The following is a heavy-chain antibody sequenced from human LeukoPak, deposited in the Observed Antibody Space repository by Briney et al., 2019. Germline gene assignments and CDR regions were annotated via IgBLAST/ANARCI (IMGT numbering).Heavy chain of an antibody. Sequence: GGSLRLSCAASGFTFSTYAMSWVRQAPGKGLEWVSAVSGSGGSTYYAGSVKGRFTISRDNSKNTLYLQMNSLRAEDTAVYYCAKALMRGYFDYWGQGTLVTVSS. CDR2: VSGSGGST. V-gene: IGHV3-23*01. CDR3: AKALMRGYFDY. CDR1: GFTFSTYA. J-gene: IGHJ4*02.